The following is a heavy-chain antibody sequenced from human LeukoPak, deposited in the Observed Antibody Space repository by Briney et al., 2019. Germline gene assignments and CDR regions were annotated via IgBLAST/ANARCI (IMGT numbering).Heavy chain of an antibody. J-gene: IGHJ4*02. Sequence: GASVKVSCKASGYTFTSYDINWVRQATGQGLEWMGWMNPNSGNTGYAQKFQGRVTMTRNTSISTAYMELSSLRSEDTAVYYCARGPNDSSGYYFGYWGQGTLVTVSS. V-gene: IGHV1-8*01. CDR3: ARGPNDSSGYYFGY. CDR1: GYTFTSYD. CDR2: MNPNSGNT. D-gene: IGHD3-22*01.